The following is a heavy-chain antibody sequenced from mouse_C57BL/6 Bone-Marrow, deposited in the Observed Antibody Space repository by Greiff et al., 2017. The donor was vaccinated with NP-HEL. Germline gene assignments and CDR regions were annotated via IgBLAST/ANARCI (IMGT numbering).Heavy chain of an antibody. CDR3: PRFWDEGGFDY. V-gene: IGHV1-76*01. CDR2: IYPGSGNT. J-gene: IGHJ2*01. Sequence: QVQLQQSGAELVRPGASVKLSCKASGYTFTDYYINWVKQRPGQGLEWIARIYPGSGNTYYNEKFKGKATLTAEKSSSTAYMQLSSLTSEDSAVYVCPRFWDEGGFDYWGQGTTLTVSS. CDR1: GYTFTDYY. D-gene: IGHD4-1*01.